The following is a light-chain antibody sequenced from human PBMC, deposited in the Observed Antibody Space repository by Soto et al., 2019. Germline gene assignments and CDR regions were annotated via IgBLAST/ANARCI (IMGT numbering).Light chain of an antibody. CDR3: QQSYSTPQT. CDR2: AAS. CDR1: QSISSY. V-gene: IGKV1-39*01. J-gene: IGKJ1*01. Sequence: QMTQSPSSLSASVGDRVTITCRASQSISSYLNWYQQKPGKAPKLLIYAASSLQSGVPSRFSGSGSGTDFTLTISSLQPEDFATYYCQQSYSTPQTFGQGTKVDIK.